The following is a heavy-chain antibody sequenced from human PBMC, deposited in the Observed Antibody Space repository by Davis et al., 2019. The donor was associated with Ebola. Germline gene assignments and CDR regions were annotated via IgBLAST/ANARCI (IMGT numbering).Heavy chain of an antibody. Sequence: PGGSLRLSCAAYGFTFSSYDMHWVRQATGKGLEWVSAIGTAGDTYYPGSVKGRFTISRENAKNSLYLQMNSLRAGDTAVYYCARGHDFWSGTYGMDVWGQGTTVTVSS. CDR2: IGTAGDT. CDR3: ARGHDFWSGTYGMDV. D-gene: IGHD3-3*01. V-gene: IGHV3-13*01. J-gene: IGHJ6*02. CDR1: GFTFSSYD.